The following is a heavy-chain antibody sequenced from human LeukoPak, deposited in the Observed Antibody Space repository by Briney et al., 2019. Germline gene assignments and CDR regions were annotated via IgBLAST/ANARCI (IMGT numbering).Heavy chain of an antibody. CDR2: IWYDGSNK. CDR3: AREWGSYSGYDSGFDY. D-gene: IGHD5-12*01. V-gene: IGHV3-33*01. J-gene: IGHJ4*02. Sequence: GGSLRLSCAASGFTFSSYGMHWVRQAPGKGLEGVAVIWYDGSNKYYADSVKGRFTISRDNSKNTPYLQMNSLRAEDTAVYYCAREWGSYSGYDSGFDYWGQGTLVTVSS. CDR1: GFTFSSYG.